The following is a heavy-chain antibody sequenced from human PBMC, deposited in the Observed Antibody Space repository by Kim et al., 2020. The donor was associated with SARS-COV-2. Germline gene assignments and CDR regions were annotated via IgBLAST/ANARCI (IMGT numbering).Heavy chain of an antibody. J-gene: IGHJ1*01. CDR3: ARDGGSWAEYFQH. CDR2: IYYSGST. V-gene: IGHV4-59*01. Sequence: SETLSLTCTVSGGSISSYYWSWIRQPPGKGLEWIGYIYYSGSTNYNPSLKSRVTISVDTSKNQFSLKLSSVTAADTAVYYCARDGGSWAEYFQHWGQGTLVTVSS. CDR1: GGSISSYY.